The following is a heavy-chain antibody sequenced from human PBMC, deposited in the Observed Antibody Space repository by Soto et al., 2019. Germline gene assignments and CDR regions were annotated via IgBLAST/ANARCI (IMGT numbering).Heavy chain of an antibody. CDR3: ARAYCGGDCYSWEIGY. J-gene: IGHJ4*02. CDR2: IWYDGSNK. Sequence: QVQLVESGGGVVQPGRSLRLSCAASGFTFSSYGMHWVRQAPGKGLEWVAVIWYDGSNKYYADSVKGRFTISRDNSKNTLYLQMNSLRAEDTAVYYCARAYCGGDCYSWEIGYWGQGTLVTVSS. CDR1: GFTFSSYG. D-gene: IGHD2-21*02. V-gene: IGHV3-33*01.